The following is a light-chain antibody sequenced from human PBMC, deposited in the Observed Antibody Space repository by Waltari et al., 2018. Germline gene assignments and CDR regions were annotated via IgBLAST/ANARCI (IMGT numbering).Light chain of an antibody. Sequence: NFMLTQPHSVSESPGKTVTISCTGSGGTVANNFVQGYQPRPGSAPTIVLYEDKRRPSGVPDRFSGSIDSSSNSASLTISGLKTEDEAVYYCQSYDRDNPVVFGGGTKLTVL. CDR2: EDK. J-gene: IGLJ2*01. V-gene: IGLV6-57*02. CDR1: GGTVANNF. CDR3: QSYDRDNPVV.